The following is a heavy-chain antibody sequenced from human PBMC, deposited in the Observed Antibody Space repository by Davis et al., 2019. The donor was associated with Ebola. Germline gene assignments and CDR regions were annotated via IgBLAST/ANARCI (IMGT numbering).Heavy chain of an antibody. J-gene: IGHJ6*02. CDR1: GGSISNYY. CDR2: IYTSGTT. V-gene: IGHV4-4*07. Sequence: PSETLSLTCSVSGGSISNYYWSWIRQPAGKGLEWIGRIYTSGTTNYKPSLKSRVTMSVDTSKNQFSLKLSSVTAADTAVYYCAREKDYYYNGLDVWGQGTWVTVSS. CDR3: AREKDYYYNGLDV.